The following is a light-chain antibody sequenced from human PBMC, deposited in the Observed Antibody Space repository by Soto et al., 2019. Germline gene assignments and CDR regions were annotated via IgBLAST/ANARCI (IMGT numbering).Light chain of an antibody. CDR2: GAS. V-gene: IGKV3-15*01. CDR1: QSISIN. J-gene: IGKJ1*01. CDR3: QQYHNWPPWT. Sequence: EIVMTQSPATLSVSPGERATLSCRASQSISINLAWYQQKPGQGPRLLIYGASTRATGIPARFSGSGSGTEFTLTISSLQSEDFAVYYCQQYHNWPPWTFGQGTKVEIK.